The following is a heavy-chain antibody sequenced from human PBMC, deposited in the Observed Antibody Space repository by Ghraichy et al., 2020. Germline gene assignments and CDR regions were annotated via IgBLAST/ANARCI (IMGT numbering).Heavy chain of an antibody. Sequence: ASVKVSCKASGYTFTSYGISWVRQAPGQGLEWMGWISAYNGNTNYAQKLQGRVTMTTDTSTSTAYMELRSLRSDDTAVYYCARDRAVVGYCSGGSCYSSVIWFDPWGQGTLVTVSS. J-gene: IGHJ5*02. CDR1: GYTFTSYG. CDR3: ARDRAVVGYCSGGSCYSSVIWFDP. V-gene: IGHV1-18*01. CDR2: ISAYNGNT. D-gene: IGHD2-15*01.